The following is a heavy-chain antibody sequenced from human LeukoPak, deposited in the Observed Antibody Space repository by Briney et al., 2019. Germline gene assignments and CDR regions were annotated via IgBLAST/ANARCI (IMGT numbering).Heavy chain of an antibody. CDR2: IWHDGSDK. D-gene: IGHD3-10*01. CDR3: AREYYYGSNSNAFDI. Sequence: GGSLRLSCAASGFTFDNYVMHWVRQAPGKGLEWVAGIWHDGSDKYYANSVKGRFTISRDNSKNTLYVQLNSLRTEDTAVYYCAREYYYGSNSNAFDIWGQGTMVIVSS. CDR1: GFTFDNYV. J-gene: IGHJ3*02. V-gene: IGHV3-33*01.